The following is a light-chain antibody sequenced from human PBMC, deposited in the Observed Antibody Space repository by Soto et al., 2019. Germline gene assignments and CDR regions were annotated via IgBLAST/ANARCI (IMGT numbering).Light chain of an antibody. V-gene: IGLV2-14*01. J-gene: IGLJ1*01. CDR1: SSDVGGYHY. CDR3: ISSTSRSTLFV. Sequence: QSALTQPASVSVAPGPSITISGTGTSSDVGGYHYVSWYQQHPGKAPKLMIYDVSTRPSGVSNRFTGSKSGNTASLTISGLQAEDEAESYCISSTSRSTLFVFGPGTKLTVL. CDR2: DVS.